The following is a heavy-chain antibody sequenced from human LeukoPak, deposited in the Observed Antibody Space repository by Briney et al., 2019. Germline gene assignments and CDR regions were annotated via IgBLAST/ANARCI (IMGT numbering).Heavy chain of an antibody. D-gene: IGHD2-2*01. CDR1: GFSFDHFS. CDR3: TGGGSWAYSSTLDF. V-gene: IGHV3-30-3*01. Sequence: AGGSLRLSCATSGFSFDHFSMYWVRQAPGKGLEWVTVISYDGTTKHYADSVKGRFTVSRDNSKKTLYLQLNNLRVEDTAVYYCTGGGSWAYSSTLDFWGQGTLVTVSP. CDR2: ISYDGTTK. J-gene: IGHJ4*02.